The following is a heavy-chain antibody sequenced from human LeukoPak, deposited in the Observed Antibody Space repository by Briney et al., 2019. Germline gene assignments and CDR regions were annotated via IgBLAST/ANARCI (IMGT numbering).Heavy chain of an antibody. V-gene: IGHV4-59*01. CDR1: GGSISRDY. CDR3: ARVEEGYGSGRRENYYYYYMDV. J-gene: IGHJ6*03. D-gene: IGHD3-10*01. Sequence: SETLSLTCTVSGGSISRDYWSWSREPPGKGLEWGGDIHYSGSTNYNTSLKRRVTISVETSKNQCSLKRTAGPAAATAVYYCARVEEGYGSGRRENYYYYYMDVWGKGTTVPISS. CDR2: IHYSGST.